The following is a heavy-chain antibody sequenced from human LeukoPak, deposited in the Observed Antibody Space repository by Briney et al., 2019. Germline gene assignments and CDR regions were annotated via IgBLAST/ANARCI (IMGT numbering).Heavy chain of an antibody. V-gene: IGHV1-2*02. D-gene: IGHD3-10*01. J-gene: IGHJ4*02. Sequence: GASVKVSCKTSGYTFTGYYMHWVRQAPGQGLEWMGWINPNSGGTNYAQKFQGRVTMTRDTSISTAYMELSRLRSDDTAVYYCARDRSIGRNYGSGSYNYWGQGTLVTVSS. CDR2: INPNSGGT. CDR3: ARDRSIGRNYGSGSYNY. CDR1: GYTFTGYY.